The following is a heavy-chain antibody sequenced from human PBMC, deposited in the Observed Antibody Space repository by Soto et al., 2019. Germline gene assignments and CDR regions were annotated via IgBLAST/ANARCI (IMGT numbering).Heavy chain of an antibody. J-gene: IGHJ6*02. CDR2: ILFDGSKK. Sequence: QMQLVESGGGVVQPGRSLRLSCAASGFTFRSYGIHWVRQAPGKGLEWVALILFDGSKKYYVDSVKGRFAVSRDNSKNTLYLQMNSLRVEDTAVYYCARDRLVPYGYGMDVWGQGTTVTVSS. CDR1: GFTFRSYG. V-gene: IGHV3-33*01. D-gene: IGHD2-2*01. CDR3: ARDRLVPYGYGMDV.